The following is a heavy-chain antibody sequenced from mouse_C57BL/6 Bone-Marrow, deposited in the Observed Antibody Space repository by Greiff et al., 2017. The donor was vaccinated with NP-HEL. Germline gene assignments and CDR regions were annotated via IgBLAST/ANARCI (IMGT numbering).Heavy chain of an antibody. CDR3: ARGRGGSTPYYFDY. V-gene: IGHV5-16*01. J-gene: IGHJ2*01. Sequence: EVKLVESEGGLVQPGSSMKLSCTASGFTFSDYYMAWVRQVPEKGLEWVANINYDGSSTYYLDSLKSRFIISRDNAKNILYLQMSSLKSEDTATYYCARGRGGSTPYYFDYWGQGTTLTVSS. D-gene: IGHD1-1*01. CDR1: GFTFSDYY. CDR2: INYDGSST.